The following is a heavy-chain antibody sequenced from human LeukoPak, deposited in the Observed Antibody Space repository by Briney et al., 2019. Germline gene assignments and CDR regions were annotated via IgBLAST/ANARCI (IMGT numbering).Heavy chain of an antibody. D-gene: IGHD1-1*01. CDR1: GGSISSSSYY. CDR2: IYYSGST. J-gene: IGHJ3*02. CDR3: ARGYNWNDGPPVGI. V-gene: IGHV4-39*07. Sequence: PSETLSLTCTVSGGSISSSSYYWGWIRQPPGKGLEWIGSIYYSGSTYYNPSLKSRVTISVDTSKNQFSLKLSSVTAADTAVYYCARGYNWNDGPPVGIWGQGTMVTVSS.